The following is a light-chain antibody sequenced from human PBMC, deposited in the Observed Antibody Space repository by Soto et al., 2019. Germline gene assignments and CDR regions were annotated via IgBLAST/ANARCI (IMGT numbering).Light chain of an antibody. Sequence: EIVLTQSPGTLSLSPGERATLSCRASQSVSSKYLAWYQQKPGRAPRVLIYGTSIRASGVPARFSGSGSGTDFTLTISSLEPEDFAVYYCQQRRNWPPGITFGQGTKVDIK. CDR1: QSVSSKY. V-gene: IGKV3-11*01. J-gene: IGKJ1*01. CDR2: GTS. CDR3: QQRRNWPPGIT.